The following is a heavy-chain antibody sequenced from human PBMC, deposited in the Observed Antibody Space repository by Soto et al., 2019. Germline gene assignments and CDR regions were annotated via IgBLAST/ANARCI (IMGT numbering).Heavy chain of an antibody. CDR2: IYYSGST. D-gene: IGHD3-22*01. CDR1: GGSIGSGSYY. J-gene: IGHJ4*02. V-gene: IGHV4-31*03. Sequence: QVQLQESGPGLVKPSQTLSLTCTVSGGSIGSGSYYWSWIRQHPGKGLEWIGYIYYSGSTYYNPSLQRRVTISIDTSTNQFSRKLSSVTAADTAVYYCARAGYDRDGGGYYYFDYWGQGTLVTVSS. CDR3: ARAGYDRDGGGYYYFDY.